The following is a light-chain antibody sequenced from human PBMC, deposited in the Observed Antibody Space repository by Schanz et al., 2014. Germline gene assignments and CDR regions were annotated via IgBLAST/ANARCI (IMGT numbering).Light chain of an antibody. CDR3: QQSYSMPRT. CDR1: HSISSN. J-gene: IGKJ1*01. V-gene: IGKV1-39*01. Sequence: DIQMTQSPSTLSASVGDRVTITCRASHSISSNVNWYQQKPGKAPKVLIYAASSLQSGVPSRFSGSGFGTEVTLTISSLQPEDFATYYCQQSYSMPRTFGHGTKVEI. CDR2: AAS.